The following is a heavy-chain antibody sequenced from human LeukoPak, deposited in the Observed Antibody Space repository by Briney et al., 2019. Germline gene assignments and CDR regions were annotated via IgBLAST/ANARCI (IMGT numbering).Heavy chain of an antibody. CDR2: INPSGAGT. V-gene: IGHV1-46*01. CDR3: ARDVGEYYYMDV. CDR1: GYIFTSYY. Sequence: GASVKVSCKASGYIFTSYYMHWVRQAPGQGLEWMGIINPSGAGTRYAQKFPGRVTMTRDTSTSTVYMELSSLRSEDTAVYYCARDVGEYYYMDVWGKGTTVTVSS. J-gene: IGHJ6*03. D-gene: IGHD2-15*01.